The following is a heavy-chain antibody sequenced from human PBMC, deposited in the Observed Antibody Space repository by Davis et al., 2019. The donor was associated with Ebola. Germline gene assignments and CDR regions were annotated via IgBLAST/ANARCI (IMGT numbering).Heavy chain of an antibody. CDR3: ARHYYYDSSGYDAFDS. CDR1: GYSFTSYW. Sequence: KVSCKGSGYSFTSYWIGWVRQMPGKGLEWMGIIYPGDSDTRYSPSFQGQVTISADKSISTAYLQWRSLKASDTAMYYCARHYYYDSSGYDAFDSWGQGTMVTVSS. J-gene: IGHJ3*02. CDR2: IYPGDSDT. V-gene: IGHV5-51*01. D-gene: IGHD3-22*01.